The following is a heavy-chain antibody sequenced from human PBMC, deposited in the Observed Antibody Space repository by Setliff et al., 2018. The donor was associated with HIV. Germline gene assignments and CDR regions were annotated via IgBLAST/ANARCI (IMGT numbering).Heavy chain of an antibody. CDR1: GGTFSSYA. J-gene: IGHJ4*02. CDR3: ARERYSSGWFPDY. CDR2: INPSGGST. Sequence: GASVKVSCKASGGTFSSYAISWVRQAPGQGLEWMGIINPSGGSTSYAQKFQGRVTMTRDTSTSTVYMELSSLRSEDTAVYYCARERYSSGWFPDYWGQGTLVTVSS. V-gene: IGHV1-46*01. D-gene: IGHD6-19*01.